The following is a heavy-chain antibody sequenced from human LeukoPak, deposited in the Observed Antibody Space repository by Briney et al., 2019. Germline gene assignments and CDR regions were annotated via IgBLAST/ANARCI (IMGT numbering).Heavy chain of an antibody. CDR1: GFIVSNNY. V-gene: IGHV3-53*01. CDR2: IYSGGGT. CDR3: ARGCYYERSGYCPFDY. J-gene: IGHJ4*02. Sequence: QRGGSLRLSCAASGFIVSNNYMNWVRQAPGKGLEWVSIIYSGGGTYYADSVKGRFTISRDNSKNTLYLQMNSLRADDTAVYYCARGCYYERSGYCPFDYWGPGTLVTVSS. D-gene: IGHD3-22*01.